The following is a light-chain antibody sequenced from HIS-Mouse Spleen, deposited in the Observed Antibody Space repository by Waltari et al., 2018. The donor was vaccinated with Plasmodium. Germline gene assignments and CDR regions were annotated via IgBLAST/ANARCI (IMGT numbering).Light chain of an antibody. CDR1: SSDVGGYNY. CDR2: EVS. Sequence: QSALTQPPSASGSPGQSVTISYTGTSSDVGGYNYVSLYQQPPGKAPKLMIYEVSKQPSGVPDRFAGSKSGNTASLTVSGLQAEDEADYYCSSYAGSNNLVFGGGTKLTVL. CDR3: SSYAGSNNLV. V-gene: IGLV2-8*01. J-gene: IGLJ2*01.